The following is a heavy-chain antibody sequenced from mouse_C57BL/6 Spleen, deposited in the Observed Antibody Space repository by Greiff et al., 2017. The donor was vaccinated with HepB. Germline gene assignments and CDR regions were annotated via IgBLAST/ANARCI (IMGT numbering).Heavy chain of an antibody. CDR2: IDPSDSET. D-gene: IGHD3-2*02. CDR3: ARSGAAQAKRFAY. J-gene: IGHJ3*01. CDR1: GYTFTSYW. Sequence: VQLQQPGAELVRPGSSVKLSCKASGYTFTSYWMHWVKQRPIQGLEWIGNIDPSDSETHYNQKFKDKATLTVDKSSSTAYMQLSSLTSEDSAVYCCARSGAAQAKRFAYWGQGTLVTVSA. V-gene: IGHV1-52*01.